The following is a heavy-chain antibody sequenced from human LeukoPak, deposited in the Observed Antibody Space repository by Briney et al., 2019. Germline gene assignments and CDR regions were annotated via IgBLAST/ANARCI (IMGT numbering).Heavy chain of an antibody. Sequence: PGGSLRLSCAASGFTFSSHTMSWVRQAPGKGLGWGSGISGRGVNTYYANSVKGRFTISSDNSKNTLYLQMNSLRAEDTAVYYCAKATRTISCLDYWGQGTLVTVSS. D-gene: IGHD3-3*01. CDR3: AKATRTISCLDY. V-gene: IGHV3-23*01. CDR2: ISGRGVNT. J-gene: IGHJ4*02. CDR1: GFTFSSHT.